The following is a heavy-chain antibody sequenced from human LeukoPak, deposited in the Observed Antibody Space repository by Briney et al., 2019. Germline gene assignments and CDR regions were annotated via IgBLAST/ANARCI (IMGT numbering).Heavy chain of an antibody. V-gene: IGHV4-61*02. J-gene: IGHJ5*02. Sequence: SQTLSLTCTVSGGSISSGSYYWSWIRQPAGKGLQWIGRIYTSGSTNYNPSLKSRVTISVDTSKNQFSLKLSSVTAADTAVYYCARVGGDYDILTGYRYNWFDPWGQGTLVTVSS. CDR2: IYTSGST. CDR3: ARVGGDYDILTGYRYNWFDP. CDR1: GGSISSGSYY. D-gene: IGHD3-9*01.